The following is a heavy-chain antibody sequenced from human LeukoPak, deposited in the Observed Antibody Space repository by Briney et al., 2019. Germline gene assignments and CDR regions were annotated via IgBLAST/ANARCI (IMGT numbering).Heavy chain of an antibody. CDR2: MNPNSGNT. J-gene: IGHJ6*03. D-gene: IGHD6-13*01. Sequence: GASVKVSCKASGYTFTSYDINWVRQATGQGLEWMGWMNPNSGNTGYAQKFQGRVTMTRNTSISTAYMELSSLRSEDTAVYYCARGGYSSCWYRAVYYYYYMDVWGKGTTVTVSS. CDR3: ARGGYSSCWYRAVYYYYYMDV. CDR1: GYTFTSYD. V-gene: IGHV1-8*01.